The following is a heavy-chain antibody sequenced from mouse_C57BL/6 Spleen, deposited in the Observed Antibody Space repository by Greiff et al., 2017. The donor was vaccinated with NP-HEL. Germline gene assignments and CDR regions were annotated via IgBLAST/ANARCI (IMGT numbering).Heavy chain of an antibody. CDR1: GFTFSDAW. Sequence: EVQLVESGGGLVQPGGSMKLSCAASGFTFSDAWMDWVRQSPEKGLEWVAEIRNKANNHATYYAESVKGRFTISRDDSKSSVYLQMNSLRAEDTGIYYCTRQLGYYYAMDYWGQGTSVTVSS. CDR3: TRQLGYYYAMDY. J-gene: IGHJ4*01. CDR2: IRNKANNHAT. V-gene: IGHV6-6*01. D-gene: IGHD4-1*02.